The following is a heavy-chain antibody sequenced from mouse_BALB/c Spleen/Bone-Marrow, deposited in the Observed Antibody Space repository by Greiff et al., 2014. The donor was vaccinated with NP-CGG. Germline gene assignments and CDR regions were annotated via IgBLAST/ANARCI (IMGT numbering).Heavy chain of an antibody. V-gene: IGHV2-6-4*01. J-gene: IGHJ2*01. CDR1: GFSLSRYS. D-gene: IGHD2-10*02. Sequence: QVQLKDSGPGLVAPSQSLSITCTVSGFSLSRYSVHWVRQPPGKGLEWLGMIWGGGSTDYNSALKSRLSISKDNSKSQVSLKMNSLQTDDTAMYYCTRLYGNYGGYFDYWGQGTTLTVSS. CDR3: TRLYGNYGGYFDY. CDR2: IWGGGST.